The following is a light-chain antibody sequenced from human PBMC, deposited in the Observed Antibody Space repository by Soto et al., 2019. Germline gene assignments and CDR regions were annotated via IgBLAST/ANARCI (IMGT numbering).Light chain of an antibody. CDR3: QQRSNWLIT. J-gene: IGKJ5*01. V-gene: IGKV3-11*01. CDR2: GAS. Sequence: EIVMIQSPATLSVSPGERTTLSCRASQSVSSDLAWYQQKPGQAPSLLIYGASSRATGIPARFSGSGSGTDFTLTISSLEPEDFAVYYCQQRSNWLITFGQGTRLEIK. CDR1: QSVSSD.